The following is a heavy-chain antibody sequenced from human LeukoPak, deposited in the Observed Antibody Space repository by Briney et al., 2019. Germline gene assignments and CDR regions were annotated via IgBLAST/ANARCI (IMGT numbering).Heavy chain of an antibody. D-gene: IGHD1-26*01. CDR1: GFTFDNYW. V-gene: IGHV3-74*01. CDR3: ARIKVGATGIDY. J-gene: IGHJ4*02. CDR2: INTDGSHT. Sequence: GGSLRLSCAASGFTFDNYWIHWVRQAPGKGLVWVSRINTDGSHTNYADSVKGRFTFSRDNAKNTLYLQMNSLRLEDTAIYYCARIKVGATGIDYWGQGTLVTVSS.